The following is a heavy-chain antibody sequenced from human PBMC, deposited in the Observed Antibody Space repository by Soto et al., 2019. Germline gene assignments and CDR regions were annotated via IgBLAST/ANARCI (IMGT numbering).Heavy chain of an antibody. CDR2: IWYDGSKK. CDR1: GFTFSSYG. Sequence: QVQLVASGGGVVQPGRSLRLSCAASGFTFSSYGMHWVRQAPGKGLEWVAVIWYDGSKKYYADSVKGRFTISRDNSKNTLYLQMNSLRAEDTAVYYCARDNDWNSVPNYYYGMDVWGQGTTVTVSS. V-gene: IGHV3-33*01. CDR3: ARDNDWNSVPNYYYGMDV. D-gene: IGHD1-7*01. J-gene: IGHJ6*02.